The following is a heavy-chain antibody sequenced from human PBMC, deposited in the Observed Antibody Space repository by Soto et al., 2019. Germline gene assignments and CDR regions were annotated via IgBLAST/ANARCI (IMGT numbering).Heavy chain of an antibody. Sequence: QVQLVESGGGVAQPGRSLRLSCAASGFTFSSYGMHWVRQAPGKGLEWVAVISYDGRNKYYADSVKGRFTISRDNSKNSLYPQMNSLRAEDTAVYYCAKGLWFGELPFDAFDIWGQGTMVTVSS. CDR2: ISYDGRNK. V-gene: IGHV3-30*18. CDR1: GFTFSSYG. CDR3: AKGLWFGELPFDAFDI. D-gene: IGHD3-10*01. J-gene: IGHJ3*02.